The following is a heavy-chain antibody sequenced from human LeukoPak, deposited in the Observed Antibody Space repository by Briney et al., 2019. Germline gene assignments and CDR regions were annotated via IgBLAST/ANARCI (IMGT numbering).Heavy chain of an antibody. Sequence: GGSLRLSCAASGFTFSSYSMNWVRQAPGKGLEWVSSISSSSSYIYYADSVKGRFTISRDNSKNTLYLQMNSLRAEDTAVYYCAKDAPSGYYYMDVWGKGTTVTVSS. D-gene: IGHD3-3*01. CDR3: AKDAPSGYYYMDV. J-gene: IGHJ6*03. CDR2: ISSSSSYI. CDR1: GFTFSSYS. V-gene: IGHV3-21*01.